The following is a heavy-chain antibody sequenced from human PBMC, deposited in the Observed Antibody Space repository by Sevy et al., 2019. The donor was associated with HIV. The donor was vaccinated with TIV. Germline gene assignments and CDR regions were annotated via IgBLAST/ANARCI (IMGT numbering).Heavy chain of an antibody. CDR2: IKSKTDGGTT. CDR3: TTDHPRDGEDAFDM. V-gene: IGHV3-15*01. Sequence: GGSLRLSCAASGFTFSNVWMSWVRQAPGKGLEWVGRIKSKTDGGTTDYAATVKGRFSISRDESKNTLYLEMNSLKTEDTAVYYCTTDHPRDGEDAFDMWGQGTKVTVSS. CDR1: GFTFSNVW. J-gene: IGHJ3*02.